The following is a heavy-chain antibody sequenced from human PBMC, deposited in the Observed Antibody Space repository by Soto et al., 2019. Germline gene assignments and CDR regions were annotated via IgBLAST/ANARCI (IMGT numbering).Heavy chain of an antibody. CDR1: GGYISGSTG. J-gene: IGHJ6*02. Sequence: QVQLRESGPGLVKPSGTLSLTCAVPGGYISGSTGWRWGRQPPGKGLECIGEIYHSRSTNYHPSLKSRVTISGDTTNNKFSLKPSSVAAADTAVYYSARSYVVVPVAVYEYYYGLDVWGQGTTVTVSS. V-gene: IGHV4-4*02. D-gene: IGHD2-2*01. CDR2: IYHSRST. CDR3: ARSYVVVPVAVYEYYYGLDV.